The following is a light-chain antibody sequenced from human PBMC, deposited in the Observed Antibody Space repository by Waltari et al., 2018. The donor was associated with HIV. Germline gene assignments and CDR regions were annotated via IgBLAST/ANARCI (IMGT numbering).Light chain of an antibody. Sequence: DIQMTQSPSTLSASVGDRVTITCRASRSVKTWLAWYQQKPGRAPDLLIYRASTLKSGVPSRFSGSGSGTEFTLTISSLQPDDFATYYCQEYDSYSKVTFGGGTEVEIK. CDR1: RSVKTW. CDR3: QEYDSYSKVT. V-gene: IGKV1-5*03. CDR2: RAS. J-gene: IGKJ4*01.